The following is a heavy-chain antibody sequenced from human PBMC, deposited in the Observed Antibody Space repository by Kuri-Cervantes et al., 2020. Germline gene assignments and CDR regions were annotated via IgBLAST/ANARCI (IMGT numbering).Heavy chain of an antibody. CDR2: ISNDGNNK. CDR1: GFSFSNYN. CDR3: ARGVVGLRNWFDP. Sequence: GGSLRLSCAASGFSFSNYNMHWVRQAPGEGLEWVAVISNDGNNKYYADSVKGRFTISRDNSKNTLYLQMNSLRAEDTAVYYCARGVVGLRNWFDPWGQGTLVTVSS. D-gene: IGHD4-17*01. V-gene: IGHV3-30*03. J-gene: IGHJ5*02.